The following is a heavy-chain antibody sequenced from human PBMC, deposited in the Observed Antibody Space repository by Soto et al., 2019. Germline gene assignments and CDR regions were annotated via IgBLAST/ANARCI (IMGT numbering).Heavy chain of an antibody. V-gene: IGHV4-31*03. CDR1: GGSISSGGYY. Sequence: QVQLQESGPGLVKPSQTLSLTCTVSGGSISSGGYYWSWIRQHPGKGLEWIGYIYYSGSTYYNPSLKSRVTISVDTSKNQFSLKLSSVTAADTAVYYCARDQSGPGTTCAFDIWGQGTMVTVSS. CDR3: ARDQSGPGTTCAFDI. CDR2: IYYSGST. J-gene: IGHJ3*02. D-gene: IGHD1-1*01.